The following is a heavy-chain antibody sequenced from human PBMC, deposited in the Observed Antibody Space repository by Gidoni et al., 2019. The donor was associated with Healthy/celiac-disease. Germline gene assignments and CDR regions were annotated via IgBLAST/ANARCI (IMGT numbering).Heavy chain of an antibody. CDR3: ARHPPPHYGSGRAGWFDP. D-gene: IGHD3-10*01. Sequence: QLQLQESGPGLVKPSATLSLTCTVSGGSLSSSSYYWGWIRQPPGKGLEWIGSSYYSGSTYYNPSRKSRVTISVDTSKNQFSLKLSSVTAADTAVYYCARHPPPHYGSGRAGWFDPWGQGTLVTVSS. J-gene: IGHJ5*02. CDR1: GGSLSSSSYY. CDR2: SYYSGST. V-gene: IGHV4-39*01.